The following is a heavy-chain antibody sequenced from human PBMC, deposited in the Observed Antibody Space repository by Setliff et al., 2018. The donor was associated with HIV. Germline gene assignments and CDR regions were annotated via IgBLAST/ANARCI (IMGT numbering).Heavy chain of an antibody. CDR2: INPSGGST. Sequence: ASVKVPCKASGYTFTSYYMQWVRQAPGQGLEWMGIINPSGGSTNYAQKFQGRVTMTRDTSTSTVYMELSSLRSEDTAVYYCAREGYDYVWGSYRSYYMDVWGKGTTVTVSS. J-gene: IGHJ6*03. V-gene: IGHV1-46*01. D-gene: IGHD3-16*02. CDR3: AREGYDYVWGSYRSYYMDV. CDR1: GYTFTSYY.